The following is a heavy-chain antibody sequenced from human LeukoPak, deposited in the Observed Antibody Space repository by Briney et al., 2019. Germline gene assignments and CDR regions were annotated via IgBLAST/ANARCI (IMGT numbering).Heavy chain of an antibody. CDR2: IKQDGSER. CDR1: GFTFGSYW. D-gene: IGHD2-8*01. V-gene: IGHV3-7*03. Sequence: GGSLRLSCAASGFTFGSYWMSWVRQAPGKGLEWVANIKQDGSERYYVDSMKGRFTISRDSAKSSLYLQMNSLRAEDTAVYYCARGRTWFDSWGQGTLVTVSS. J-gene: IGHJ5*01. CDR3: ARGRTWFDS.